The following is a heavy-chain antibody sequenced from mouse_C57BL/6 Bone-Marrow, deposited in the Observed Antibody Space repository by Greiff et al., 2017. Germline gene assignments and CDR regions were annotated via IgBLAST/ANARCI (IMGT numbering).Heavy chain of an antibody. CDR1: GYTFTSYW. Sequence: QVQLQQPGAELVKPGASVKLSCKASGYTFTSYWMHWVKQRPGRGLEWLGRMDPNRGGTKYNEKYKSKATLTGDKPSSTAYMQLSSLTSEDSAVYYCARCYGYDGYYFDYWGQGTTLTVSS. D-gene: IGHD2-2*01. J-gene: IGHJ2*01. V-gene: IGHV1-72*01. CDR3: ARCYGYDGYYFDY. CDR2: MDPNRGGT.